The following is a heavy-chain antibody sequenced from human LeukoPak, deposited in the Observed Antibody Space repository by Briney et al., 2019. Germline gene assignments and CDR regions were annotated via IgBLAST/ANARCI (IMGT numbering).Heavy chain of an antibody. CDR2: IWYDGSNK. V-gene: IGHV3-33*01. CDR1: GFTVSSQG. Sequence: PGWSFRLSCAASGFTVSSQGTHCVRQAPVRGLTGVRVIWYDGSNKYYADSVKGRFTISRDNSKNTLYLQMNSLRAEDTAVYYCARDRVSSGWYYFDYWGQGTLVTVSS. D-gene: IGHD6-19*01. J-gene: IGHJ4*02. CDR3: ARDRVSSGWYYFDY.